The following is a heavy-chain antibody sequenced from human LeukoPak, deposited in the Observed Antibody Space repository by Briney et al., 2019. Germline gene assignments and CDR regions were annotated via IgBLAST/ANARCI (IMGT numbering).Heavy chain of an antibody. V-gene: IGHV4-34*01. CDR3: ARGPINGIQNAFDI. CDR1: GGSFSGYY. Sequence: SETLSLTCAVYGGSFSGYYWSWIRQPPGKGLEWIGGISHSGSTNYNPSLKSRVTISVDTSKNQFSLKLSSVTAADTAVYYCARGPINGIQNAFDIWGQGTMVTVSS. CDR2: ISHSGST. J-gene: IGHJ3*02.